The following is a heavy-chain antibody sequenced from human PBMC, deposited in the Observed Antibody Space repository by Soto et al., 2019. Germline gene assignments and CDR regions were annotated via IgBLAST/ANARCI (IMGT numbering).Heavy chain of an antibody. CDR3: ATTVTRLIAFDV. D-gene: IGHD4-17*01. Sequence: RRLSCAASGFTVSSHYMSWVRQTPGKGLEWVSILYASDSTFYADSVEGRFTIPRDNSKNTVYLQLNSLRAEDTAVYYCATTVTRLIAFDVWGQGTMVTVSS. J-gene: IGHJ3*01. CDR2: LYASDST. V-gene: IGHV3-53*01. CDR1: GFTVSSHY.